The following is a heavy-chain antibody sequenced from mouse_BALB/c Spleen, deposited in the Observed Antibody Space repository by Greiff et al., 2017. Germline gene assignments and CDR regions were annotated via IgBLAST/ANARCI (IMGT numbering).Heavy chain of an antibody. CDR2: INPYNDGT. J-gene: IGHJ3*01. V-gene: IGHV1-14*01. CDR1: GYTFTSYV. Sequence: EVQLQHSGPELVKPGASVKMSCKASGYTFTSYVMHWVKQKPGQGLEWIGYINPYNDGTKYNEKFKGKATLTSDKSSSTAYMELSSLTSEDSAVYYCARMGYYDYDAFAYWGQGTLVTVSA. D-gene: IGHD2-4*01. CDR3: ARMGYYDYDAFAY.